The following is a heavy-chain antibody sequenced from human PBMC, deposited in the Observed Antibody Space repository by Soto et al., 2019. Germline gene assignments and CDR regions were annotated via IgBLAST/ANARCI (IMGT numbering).Heavy chain of an antibody. Sequence: GGSLRLSCAASGFTFSSYSMTWVRQAPGKGLEWLSYVSSSSSTIYYADSVKGRFTISRDNAKNSLYLQMNSLRAEDTAVYYCARSYGSGSYTYWGQGTLVTVSS. CDR1: GFTFSSYS. CDR3: ARSYGSGSYTY. D-gene: IGHD3-10*01. V-gene: IGHV3-48*01. CDR2: VSSSSSTI. J-gene: IGHJ4*02.